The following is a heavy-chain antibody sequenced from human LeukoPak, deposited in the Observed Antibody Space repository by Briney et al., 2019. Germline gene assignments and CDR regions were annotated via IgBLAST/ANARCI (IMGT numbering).Heavy chain of an antibody. J-gene: IGHJ6*02. V-gene: IGHV3-33*01. CDR2: IWDDGRNK. Sequence: PGGSLRLSCIASRFIFSNYGMHWVRQVPGKGLEWVAEIWDDGRNKYYADSVKGRFTISRDNSKKTLYLQMNSLRAEDTAVYYCARARYSSSAYYYGMGVWGQGTTVTVSS. CDR1: RFIFSNYG. D-gene: IGHD6-6*01. CDR3: ARARYSSSAYYYGMGV.